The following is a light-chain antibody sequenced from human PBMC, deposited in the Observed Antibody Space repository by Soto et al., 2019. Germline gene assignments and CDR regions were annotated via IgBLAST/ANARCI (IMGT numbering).Light chain of an antibody. Sequence: EVVLTQSPATLSLSPGDRASLSCRASQSVNNFLAWYQQKPGQTPRLLIYGASTRATGVPARFSGSGSGTEFTLTISSLQSEDFEVYYCQQRGDWPPITFGQGTRLEN. CDR2: GAS. J-gene: IGKJ5*01. CDR3: QQRGDWPPIT. V-gene: IGKV3-11*01. CDR1: QSVNNF.